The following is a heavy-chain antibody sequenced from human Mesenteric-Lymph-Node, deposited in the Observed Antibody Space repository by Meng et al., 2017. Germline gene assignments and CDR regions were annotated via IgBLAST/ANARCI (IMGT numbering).Heavy chain of an antibody. CDR2: MYHSGTT. CDR3: ATQESRDGHNPY. CDR1: GGSFSGYY. J-gene: IGHJ4*02. D-gene: IGHD5-24*01. Sequence: LQAGPGLLTPSETLSLACAVYGGSFSGYYWSWIRQPPGKGLEWIGEMYHSGTTNYNPSLKSRVTISMGKSNNQLSLKLTSVTAADTAVYHCATQESRDGHNPYWGQGTLVTVSS. V-gene: IGHV4-34*01.